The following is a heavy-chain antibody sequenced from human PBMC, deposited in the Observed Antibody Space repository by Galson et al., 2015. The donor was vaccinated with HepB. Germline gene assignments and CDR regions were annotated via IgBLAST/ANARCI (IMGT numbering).Heavy chain of an antibody. Sequence: SLRLSCAASGFTFDDYAMHWVRQAPGKGLEWVSGISWNSGSIGYADSVKGRFTISRDNAKNSLYLQMNSLRAEDTALYYCAKVGGRNYYDSSGYGLDYFDYWGQGTLVTVSS. CDR1: GFTFDDYA. CDR3: AKVGGRNYYDSSGYGLDYFDY. V-gene: IGHV3-9*01. D-gene: IGHD3-22*01. J-gene: IGHJ4*02. CDR2: ISWNSGSI.